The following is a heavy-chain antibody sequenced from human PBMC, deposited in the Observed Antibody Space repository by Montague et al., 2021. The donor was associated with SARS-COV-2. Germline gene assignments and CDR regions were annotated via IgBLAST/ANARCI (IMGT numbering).Heavy chain of an antibody. CDR2: INHSGST. J-gene: IGHJ2*01. CDR1: GGSFSDYY. CDR3: ARGAPTISMIVVVFTGAGWYFDL. D-gene: IGHD3-22*01. Sequence: SETLSLTCAVHGGSFSDYYWSWIRQPPGKGLEWIGEINHSGSTNYNPSLKSRVTISVDTSKNQFSLKLNSVTAADTAVYYCARGAPTISMIVVVFTGAGWYFDLWGRGTLVTVSS. V-gene: IGHV4-34*01.